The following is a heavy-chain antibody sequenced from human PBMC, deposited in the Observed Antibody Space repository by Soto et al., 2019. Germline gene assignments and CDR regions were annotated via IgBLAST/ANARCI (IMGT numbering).Heavy chain of an antibody. CDR1: GYTFTSYG. J-gene: IGHJ4*02. V-gene: IGHV1-18*01. CDR2: ISAYNGNT. D-gene: IGHD3-22*01. Sequence: QVQLVQSGAEVKKPGASVKVSCKASGYTFTSYGISWVRQAPGQGLEWMGWISAYNGNTNYEQKLQGRVTMTTDTSTSTAYMELRSLRSDDTAVYYCARDRSYYYDSSGYLPPGYWGQGTLVTVSS. CDR3: ARDRSYYYDSSGYLPPGY.